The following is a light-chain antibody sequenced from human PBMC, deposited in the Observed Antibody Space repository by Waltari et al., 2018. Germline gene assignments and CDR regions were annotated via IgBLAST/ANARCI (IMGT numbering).Light chain of an antibody. CDR3: QVWDSSSDHVV. CDR1: NFVSKS. V-gene: IGLV3-21*02. CDR2: DDT. J-gene: IGLJ2*01. Sequence: SYVVTQSPSVSVAPGQTGTITCGGDNFVSKSVHWYHQKTGQAPVLVVYDDTDRPSGIPARFSGSNSGNTATLTISRVETGDEADYYCQVWDSSSDHVVFGGGTKLTVL.